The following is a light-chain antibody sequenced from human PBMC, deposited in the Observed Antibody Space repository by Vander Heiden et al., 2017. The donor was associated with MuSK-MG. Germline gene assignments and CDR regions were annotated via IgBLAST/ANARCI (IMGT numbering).Light chain of an antibody. J-gene: IGKJ1*01. CDR1: QSVSSSY. CDR3: QQYGSSPRT. Sequence: SQSVSSSYLAWYQQKPGQAPRLLIYGASSRATGIPDRFSGSGSGTDFTLTISRLEPEDFAVYYCQQYGSSPRTFGPGTKVEIK. V-gene: IGKV3-20*01. CDR2: GAS.